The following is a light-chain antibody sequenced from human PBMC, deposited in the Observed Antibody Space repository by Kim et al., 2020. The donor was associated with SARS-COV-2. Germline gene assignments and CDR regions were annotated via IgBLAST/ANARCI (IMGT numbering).Light chain of an antibody. CDR1: QSVSDN. CDR3: QQYNNWPWT. J-gene: IGKJ1*01. V-gene: IGKV3-15*01. Sequence: DIVMTQSPATLSVSPGERATLSCRASQSVSDNLAWYQKKPGQAPRLLIYGASIRATGISAGFSGSGSGTEFTLTISSLQSEDFAVYYCQQYNNWPWTFGRGTKVDIK. CDR2: GAS.